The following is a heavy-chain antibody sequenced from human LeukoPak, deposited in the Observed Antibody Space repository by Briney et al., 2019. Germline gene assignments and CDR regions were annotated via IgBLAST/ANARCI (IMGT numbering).Heavy chain of an antibody. J-gene: IGHJ5*01. CDR1: GYSFTSYW. Sequence: GESLKISCKGSGYSFTSYWIGWVRQMPGKGLEWMGIIYLGDSDTRYSPSFQGQVTISADKSISTAYLQWTTLNTADTDMYYCPTAWDSSADSFDSWGQGTLVTVSS. D-gene: IGHD3-22*01. CDR3: PTAWDSSADSFDS. CDR2: IYLGDSDT. V-gene: IGHV5-51*01.